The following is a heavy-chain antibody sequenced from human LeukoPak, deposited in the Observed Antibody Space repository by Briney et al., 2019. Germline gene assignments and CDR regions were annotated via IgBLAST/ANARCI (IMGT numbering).Heavy chain of an antibody. CDR3: ARGGVSSSWYGQSIFYYYFDY. D-gene: IGHD6-13*01. Sequence: GGSLRLSCAASGFPFSVYCMSWVRQAPGKGLEWVANINQDGSEKNYVDSVKGRFTISRDNVKNSLYLQMNSLRAEDTAVYYCARGGVSSSWYGQSIFYYYFDYWGQGTLVTVSS. V-gene: IGHV3-7*01. J-gene: IGHJ4*02. CDR1: GFPFSVYC. CDR2: INQDGSEK.